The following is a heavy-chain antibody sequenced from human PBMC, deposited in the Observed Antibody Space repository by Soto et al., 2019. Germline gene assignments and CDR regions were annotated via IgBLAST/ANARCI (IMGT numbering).Heavy chain of an antibody. CDR2: ISAHNGNT. CDR1: GYAFTTYG. J-gene: IGHJ4*02. CDR3: ARGASPLIDY. D-gene: IGHD1-26*01. V-gene: IGHV1-18*01. Sequence: ASVKVSCKGSGYAFTTYGITWARQAPGQGLEWIGWISAHNGNTNYAQKFQGRVTIIRDTSASTAYMELSSLRSEDTAVYYCARGASPLIDYWGQGTLVTVSS.